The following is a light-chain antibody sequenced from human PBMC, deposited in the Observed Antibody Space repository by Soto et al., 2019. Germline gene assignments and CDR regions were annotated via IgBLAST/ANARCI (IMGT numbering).Light chain of an antibody. CDR2: RDS. J-gene: IGLJ3*02. CDR1: NIGSKN. V-gene: IGLV3-9*01. CDR3: QVSSSSTARV. Sequence: SYELTQPLSVSVALGQTARITCGGNNIGSKNVHWYQQKPGQAPVLVIYRDSNRPSGIPERFSGSTAGNTATLTISIAQAGEEADYYCQVSSSSTARVFGGGTKLTVL.